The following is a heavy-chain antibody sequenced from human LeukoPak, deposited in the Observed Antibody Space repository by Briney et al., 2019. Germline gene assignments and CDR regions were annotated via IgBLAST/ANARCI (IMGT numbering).Heavy chain of an antibody. CDR1: GFTFDDYA. J-gene: IGHJ4*02. Sequence: GGSLRLSCAASGFTFDDYAMHWVRQAPGKGLEWVSGISWNSGSIGYADSVKGRFTISRDNSKNTLYLQMNGLRAEDTAVYYCAQPPGLTAYYRYFDYWGQGVLVTVSS. D-gene: IGHD3-9*01. V-gene: IGHV3-9*01. CDR2: ISWNSGSI. CDR3: AQPPGLTAYYRYFDY.